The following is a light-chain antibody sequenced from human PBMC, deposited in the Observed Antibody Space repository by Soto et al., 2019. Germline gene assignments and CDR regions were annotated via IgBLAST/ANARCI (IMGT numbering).Light chain of an antibody. CDR1: QSLGSTF. Sequence: EILLTQSPGTLSLSPEDRATLSCRASQSLGSTFLAWYQQKSGQSPRLLIYGASDRATDVPDRFSGSGYGADFTLTISRLEPEDFAVYFCQQYGRLPLSFGGGNKVEIK. J-gene: IGKJ4*01. V-gene: IGKV3-20*01. CDR3: QQYGRLPLS. CDR2: GAS.